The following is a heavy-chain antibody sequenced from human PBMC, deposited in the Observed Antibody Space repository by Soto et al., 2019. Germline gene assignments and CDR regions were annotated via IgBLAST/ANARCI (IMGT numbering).Heavy chain of an antibody. CDR1: GGTFSSYA. CDR2: IIPIFGTA. CDR3: AKNQGSSGWYHIGPLLYGMDV. V-gene: IGHV1-69*13. Sequence: GASVKVSCKASGGTFSSYAISWVRQAPGQGLEWMGGIIPIFGTANYAQKFQGRVTITADESTSTAYMELSSLRSEDTAVYYCAKNQGSSGWYHIGPLLYGMDVWGQGTTVTVSS. J-gene: IGHJ6*02. D-gene: IGHD6-19*01.